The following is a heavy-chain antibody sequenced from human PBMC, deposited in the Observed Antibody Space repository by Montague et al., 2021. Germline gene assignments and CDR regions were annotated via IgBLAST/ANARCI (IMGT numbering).Heavy chain of an antibody. J-gene: IGHJ5*02. CDR3: ARGWQKRFDP. V-gene: IGHV6-1*01. CDR2: TYYRSKWYN. Sequence: CAISGDSVSSYCATGNWRRHSPLKGREWLGWTYYRSKWYNEYAISVKSRITVNPDTSKNQFSLLLNSVTPEDTAVYYCARGWQKRFDPWGQGTLVTVSS. CDR1: GDSVSSYCAT. D-gene: IGHD5-24*01.